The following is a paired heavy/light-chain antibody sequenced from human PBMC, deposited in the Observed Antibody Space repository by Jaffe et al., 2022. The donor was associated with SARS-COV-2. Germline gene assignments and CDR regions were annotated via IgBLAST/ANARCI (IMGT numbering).Heavy chain of an antibody. CDR1: GFTFGDYP. J-gene: IGHJ3*02. CDR3: ARGVSRYYGSGANAFDM. V-gene: IGHV3-49*03. Sequence: EVQLVESGGGLVQPGQSLRLSCTASGFTFGDYPMSWFRQAPGKGLEWVGFIRSKARGGTTEYAASVKGRSTISRDDSKSIAYLQMNSLQTEDTAVYYCARGVSRYYGSGANAFDMWGQGTMVTVSS. D-gene: IGHD3-10*01. CDR2: IRSKARGGTT.
Light chain of an antibody. CDR2: LSS. CDR1: QSLLQSNGYNY. J-gene: IGKJ4*01. CDR3: MQVLQTPLT. Sequence: DIVMTQSPLSLSVTPGEPASISCRSSQSLLQSNGYNYLDWYLQKPGQSPQLLIYLSSDRASGVPDRFSGSGSGTDFTLKISRVEAEDVGVYYCMQVLQTPLTFGGGTKVEIK. V-gene: IGKV2-28*01.